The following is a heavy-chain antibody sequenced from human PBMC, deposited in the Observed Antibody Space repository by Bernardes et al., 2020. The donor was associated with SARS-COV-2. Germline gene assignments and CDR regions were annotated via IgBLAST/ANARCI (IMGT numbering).Heavy chain of an antibody. D-gene: IGHD3-10*01. Sequence: GALRLSCTVSGFDVGTNYMSWVRQVPGKGLEWVSFITGGGRTYYADSVNGRFIISRDNSRNTVYFQMNSLRVEDTAVYYCTRGDYWGSDRWDPSHYYGMDVWGQGTTVTVSS. V-gene: IGHV3-66*02. CDR1: GFDVGTNY. CDR3: TRGDYWGSDRWDPSHYYGMDV. J-gene: IGHJ6*02. CDR2: ITGGGRT.